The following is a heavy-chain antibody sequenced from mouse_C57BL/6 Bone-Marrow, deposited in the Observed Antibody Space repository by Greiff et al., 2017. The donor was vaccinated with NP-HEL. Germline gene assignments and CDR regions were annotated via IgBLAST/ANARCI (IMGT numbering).Heavy chain of an antibody. CDR2: ISNGGGST. CDR3: ARVYDGYFFFDY. V-gene: IGHV5-12*01. D-gene: IGHD2-3*01. Sequence: EVKLVESGGGLVQPGGSLKLSCAASGFTFSDYYMYWVRQTPEKRLEWVAYISNGGGSTYYPDTVKGRFTISRDNAKNTLYLQMSRLKSEDTAMYYCARVYDGYFFFDYWGQGTTLTVSS. J-gene: IGHJ2*01. CDR1: GFTFSDYY.